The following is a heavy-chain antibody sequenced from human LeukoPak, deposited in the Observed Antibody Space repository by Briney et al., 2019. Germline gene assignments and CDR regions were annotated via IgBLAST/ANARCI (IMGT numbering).Heavy chain of an antibody. Sequence: PGGSLRLSCAASEFTFSDYTMNRVRQAPGKGLEWVSSISSSSSYIYYADSMKGRFTISRDNAKSSLFLQMNSLRAEDTAVYYCARDRGGNFDYWGQGTLVTVSS. J-gene: IGHJ4*02. V-gene: IGHV3-21*01. CDR2: ISSSSSYI. D-gene: IGHD4-23*01. CDR3: ARDRGGNFDY. CDR1: EFTFSDYT.